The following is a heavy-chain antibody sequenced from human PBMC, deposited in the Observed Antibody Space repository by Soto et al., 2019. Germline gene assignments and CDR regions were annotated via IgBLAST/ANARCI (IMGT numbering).Heavy chain of an antibody. CDR1: GFTFSSYA. J-gene: IGHJ4*02. D-gene: IGHD3-22*01. V-gene: IGHV3-30-3*01. CDR3: AGGAPVVVITTPSTDY. CDR2: ISYDGSNK. Sequence: QVQLVESGGGVVQPGRSLRLSCSASGFTFSSYAMHWVRQAPGKGLEWVAVISYDGSNKYYADSVRGRFTISRDNSQNTLYLRMNSLRAEDTAVYYCAGGAPVVVITTPSTDYWGQGTLVTVSS.